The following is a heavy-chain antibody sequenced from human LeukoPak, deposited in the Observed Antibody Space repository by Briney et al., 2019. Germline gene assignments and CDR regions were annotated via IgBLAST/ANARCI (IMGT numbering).Heavy chain of an antibody. CDR1: GFTFSSYS. CDR3: ARDHLYGFAY. V-gene: IGHV3-48*01. CDR2: ISSSSSTI. D-gene: IGHD4-17*01. Sequence: GGSLRLSCAASGFTFSSYSLNWVRQAPGKGLEWISYISSSSSTIWYADSVKGRFTISIDNAKNSLYLQMNSLRADDTAVFYCARDHLYGFAYWGQGTLVTVSS. J-gene: IGHJ4*02.